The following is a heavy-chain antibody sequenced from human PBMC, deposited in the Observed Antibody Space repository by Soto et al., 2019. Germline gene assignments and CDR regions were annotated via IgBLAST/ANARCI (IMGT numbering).Heavy chain of an antibody. J-gene: IGHJ4*02. V-gene: IGHV3-21*01. CDR1: GFTFSSYS. CDR3: ARGKGGYDYYFDY. D-gene: IGHD5-12*01. Sequence: PGGSLRLSCAASGFTFSSYSMNWVRQAPGKGLEWVSSISSSSSYIYYADSVKGRFTISRDNSKNTLYLQMNSLRAEDTAVYYCARGKGGYDYYFDYWGQGTLVTVSS. CDR2: ISSSSSYI.